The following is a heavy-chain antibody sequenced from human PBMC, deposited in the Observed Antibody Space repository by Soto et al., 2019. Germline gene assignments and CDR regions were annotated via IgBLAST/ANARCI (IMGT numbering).Heavy chain of an antibody. V-gene: IGHV3-73*02. Sequence: EVQLVESGGGLVQPGGSLKLSCAASGFTFSDSGIHWVRQASGKGLEWVGRIRSKAYSYATAYAASVKGRFTISRDESKNTAYLQMNSLKTEDTAVYYCTRAAGYCTNGVCYWWGRGTPVTVSS. CDR3: TRAAGYCTNGVCYW. D-gene: IGHD2-8*01. J-gene: IGHJ4*02. CDR2: IRSKAYSYAT. CDR1: GFTFSDSG.